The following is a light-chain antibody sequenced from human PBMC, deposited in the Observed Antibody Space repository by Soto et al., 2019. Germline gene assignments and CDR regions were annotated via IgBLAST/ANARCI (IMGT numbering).Light chain of an antibody. J-gene: IGLJ1*01. CDR3: QSYDSRLSAYV. V-gene: IGLV1-40*01. CDR2: GNS. CDR1: SSNIGAGYD. Sequence: QSALTQPPSVSGAPGQRVTISCTGSSSNIGAGYDVHWYQQLPGTAPKLLTYGNSNRPSGVPDRVSGSKSGTSASLAITGLQAEDEADYYCQSYDSRLSAYVFGTGTKVTVL.